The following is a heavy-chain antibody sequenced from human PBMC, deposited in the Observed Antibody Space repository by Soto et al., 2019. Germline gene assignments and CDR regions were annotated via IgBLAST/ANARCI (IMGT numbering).Heavy chain of an antibody. V-gene: IGHV1-2*02. CDR1: GYTFSGFY. CDR3: ASEAVTGTEGLDF. Sequence: ASVKVSCKASGYTFSGFYMHWVRQAPGQGLEWMGWINPNSGGTKSAEKFQGRVTMNRDTSISTDYMELSRLTSDDTAVYYCASEAVTGTEGLDFWGQGNPVTVSS. D-gene: IGHD6-19*01. J-gene: IGHJ4*02. CDR2: INPNSGGT.